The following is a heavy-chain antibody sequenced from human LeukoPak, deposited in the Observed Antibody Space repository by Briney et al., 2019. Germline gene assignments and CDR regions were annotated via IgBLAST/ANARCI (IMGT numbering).Heavy chain of an antibody. CDR2: INWNGGST. D-gene: IGHD3-16*02. CDR3: ARDYRGWYIDL. CDR1: GFNFFNTG. Sequence: PGGSLRLSCAISGFNFFNTGMGWVRQAPGKGLEWVSGINWNGGSTGYADSVKGRFTISRDNAKNSLYLQMNSLRAEDTALYYCARDYRGWYIDLWGRGTLVTVSS. V-gene: IGHV3-20*04. J-gene: IGHJ2*01.